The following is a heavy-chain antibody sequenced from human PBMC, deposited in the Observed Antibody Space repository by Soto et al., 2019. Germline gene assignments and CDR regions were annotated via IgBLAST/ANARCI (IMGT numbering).Heavy chain of an antibody. Sequence: SVKVSCKASGGTFSSYAISWVRQAPGQGLEWMGGIIPIFGTANYAQKFQGRVTITADESTSTAYMELSSLRSEDTAVYYCARLDRRYSSSWYNWFDPWGQGTLITVSS. D-gene: IGHD6-13*01. J-gene: IGHJ5*02. CDR2: IIPIFGTA. CDR3: ARLDRRYSSSWYNWFDP. CDR1: GGTFSSYA. V-gene: IGHV1-69*13.